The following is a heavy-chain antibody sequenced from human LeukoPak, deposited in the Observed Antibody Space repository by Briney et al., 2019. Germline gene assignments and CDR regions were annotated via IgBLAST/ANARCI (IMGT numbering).Heavy chain of an antibody. CDR3: ARTLRYFGENWFDP. CDR1: GFTLSSYW. D-gene: IGHD3-9*01. CDR2: INSDGSST. J-gene: IGHJ5*02. V-gene: IGHV3-74*03. Sequence: PGGSLRLSCAASGFTLSSYWMHWVRQAPGKGLVWVSRINSDGSSTTYADSVKGRFTISRDHAKNTLYLQMNSLRAEDTAVYYCARTLRYFGENWFDPWGQGTLVTVSS.